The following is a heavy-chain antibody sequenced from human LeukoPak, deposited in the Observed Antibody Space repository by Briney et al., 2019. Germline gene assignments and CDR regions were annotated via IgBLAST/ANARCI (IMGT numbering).Heavy chain of an antibody. CDR1: GFTFSSYE. V-gene: IGHV3-48*03. J-gene: IGHJ4*02. Sequence: GGSLRLSCGASGFTFSSYEMNWVRQAPGKSLEWVAYISGSGSLTYYADSVKGRFTISRDNAKHSLYLQMNSLRVEDTVVYYCAKYADVPYFDYWGQGNLVTVSS. D-gene: IGHD3-16*01. CDR2: ISGSGSLT. CDR3: AKYADVPYFDY.